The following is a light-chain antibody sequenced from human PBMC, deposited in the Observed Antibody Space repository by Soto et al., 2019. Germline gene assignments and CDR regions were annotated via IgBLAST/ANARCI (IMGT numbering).Light chain of an antibody. CDR2: VAS. Sequence: EIVMTQSPATLSVSPGERATLSCRSSKTIRNNLAWYQQKPGQAPRLLIYVASTRATDIPARFSGSGSGTDFTLNISCLQSEDSASYCCQQSYSSWATFGGGTKVEI. J-gene: IGKJ4*01. CDR1: KTIRNN. V-gene: IGKV3-15*01. CDR3: QQSYSSWAT.